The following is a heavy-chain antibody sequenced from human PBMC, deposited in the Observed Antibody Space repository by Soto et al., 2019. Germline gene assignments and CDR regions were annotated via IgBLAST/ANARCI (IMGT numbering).Heavy chain of an antibody. CDR1: GFSLSTSGVG. CDR3: THRQAEEGRDGYNFWDWYFDL. J-gene: IGHJ2*01. D-gene: IGHD3-3*01. V-gene: IGHV2-5*02. Sequence: QITLKESGPPLVKPTQTLTLTCTFSGFSLSTSGVGVGWIRQPPGKALEWLALIYWDDDKLYSPSLKSRLTITKDTSKNSMVLTMTNMDPVDTATYYCTHRQAEEGRDGYNFWDWYFDLWGRGTLVTVS. CDR2: IYWDDDK.